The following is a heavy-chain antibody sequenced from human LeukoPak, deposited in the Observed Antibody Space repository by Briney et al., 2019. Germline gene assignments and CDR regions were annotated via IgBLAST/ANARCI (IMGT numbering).Heavy chain of an antibody. D-gene: IGHD3-3*01. V-gene: IGHV4-31*03. Sequence: SQTLSLTCTVSGGSISSGGYYCSWIRQHPGKGLEWIGYIYYSGSTYYNPSLKSRVTISVDTSKNQFSLKLSSVTAADTAVYYCARGPPYDFWSGYQNYYYYGMDVWGQGTTVTVSS. CDR2: IYYSGST. J-gene: IGHJ6*02. CDR3: ARGPPYDFWSGYQNYYYYGMDV. CDR1: GGSISSGGYY.